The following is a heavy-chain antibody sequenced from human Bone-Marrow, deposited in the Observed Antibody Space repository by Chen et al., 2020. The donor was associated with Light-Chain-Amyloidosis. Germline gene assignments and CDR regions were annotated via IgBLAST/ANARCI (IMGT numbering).Heavy chain of an antibody. V-gene: IGHV3-30*04. CDR1: GFTFNTYA. CDR3: VRGGYYDSSGYYLEYLQY. D-gene: IGHD3-22*01. CDR2: ISFDGSSK. J-gene: IGHJ1*01. Sequence: QVQLVESGGGVVQPGGSLRLSCAASGFTFNTYAMHWVRQAPGKGLEWVAVISFDGSSKYYAEAVRGRFTISRDNSKDTLYLQMNNLRVEDTAVYYCVRGGYYDSSGYYLEYLQYWGQGTLVTVSS.